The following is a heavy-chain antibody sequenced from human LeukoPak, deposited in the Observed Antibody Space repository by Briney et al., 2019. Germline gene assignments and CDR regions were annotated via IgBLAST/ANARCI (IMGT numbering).Heavy chain of an antibody. J-gene: IGHJ4*02. CDR2: ISAYNGNT. CDR1: GYTFTSYA. CDR3: ARGGLYGGNTGFDY. Sequence: GASVKVSCKGSGYTFTSYATNWVRQAPGQRLEWMGWISAYNGNTNYARKLQGRVTMTTDTSTSTAYMELRSLRSDDTAVYYCARGGLYGGNTGFDYWGQGTLVTVSS. D-gene: IGHD4-23*01. V-gene: IGHV1-18*01.